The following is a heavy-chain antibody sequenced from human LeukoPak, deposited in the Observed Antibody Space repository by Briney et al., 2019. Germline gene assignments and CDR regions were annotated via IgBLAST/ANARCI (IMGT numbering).Heavy chain of an antibody. D-gene: IGHD3-22*01. Sequence: GGSLRLSCAASGFTLSSHEMNWVRQAPGKGLEWVSYITSSGGTIYYADSVKGRFTISRDNAKNSLYLQMNSLRAEDTAAYYCARESFGNYDRRARYFDYWGQGTLVTVSS. CDR3: ARESFGNYDRRARYFDY. CDR2: ITSSGGTI. CDR1: GFTLSSHE. V-gene: IGHV3-48*03. J-gene: IGHJ4*02.